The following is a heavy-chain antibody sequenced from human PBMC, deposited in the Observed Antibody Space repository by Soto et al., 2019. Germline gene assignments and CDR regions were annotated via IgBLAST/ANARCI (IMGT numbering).Heavy chain of an antibody. J-gene: IGHJ6*02. CDR2: IYYSGST. V-gene: IGHV4-30-4*01. CDR1: GGSISSGDYY. CDR3: ARELYGSGSWLYYYGMDV. D-gene: IGHD3-10*01. Sequence: QVQLQESGPGLVKPSQTLSLTCTVSGGSISSGDYYWSWIRQPPGKGLEWIGYIYYSGSTYYNPSLKRRVTLSVDTSKNQFSLKLSSVTAADTAVYYCARELYGSGSWLYYYGMDVWGQGTTVTVSS.